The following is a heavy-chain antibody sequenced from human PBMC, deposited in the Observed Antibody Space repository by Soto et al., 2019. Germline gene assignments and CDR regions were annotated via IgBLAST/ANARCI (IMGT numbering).Heavy chain of an antibody. J-gene: IGHJ4*02. CDR3: ARDGYSSGYARYFDY. D-gene: IGHD6-19*01. V-gene: IGHV1-46*01. CDR2: INPSGGST. Sequence: GASVKVSCKASGYTFTSYYMHWVRRAPGQGLEWMGIINPSGGSTSYAQKFQGRVTMTRDTSTSTVYMELSSLRSEDTAVYYCARDGYSSGYARYFDYWGQGTLVTVSS. CDR1: GYTFTSYY.